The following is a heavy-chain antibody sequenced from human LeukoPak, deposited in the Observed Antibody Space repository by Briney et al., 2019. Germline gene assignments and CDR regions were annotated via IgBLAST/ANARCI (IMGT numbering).Heavy chain of an antibody. Sequence: SETLSLTCTVSGGSISNYYWSWIRHPPGKGLEWIGYISYSGSTSYNPSLESRVTISVDTSKNQFSLNLSSVTAADTAVYYCARGSGAARPNFDYWGQGTLVTVSS. CDR1: GGSISNYY. CDR2: ISYSGST. J-gene: IGHJ4*02. CDR3: ARGSGAARPNFDY. V-gene: IGHV4-59*01. D-gene: IGHD6-6*01.